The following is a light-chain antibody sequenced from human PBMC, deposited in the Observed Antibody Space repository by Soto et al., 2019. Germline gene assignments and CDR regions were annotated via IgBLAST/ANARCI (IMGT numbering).Light chain of an antibody. CDR2: GAS. Sequence: EIVLTQSPVALSVSPVERVTLSCMASQRLSSNLAWYQQRPGQAPRLLIYGASIRATDIPARFIGSGSGTEFTLTISSLQSEDFAVYYCQQYINWPRTFGQGTKVDIK. J-gene: IGKJ1*01. V-gene: IGKV3-15*01. CDR1: QRLSSN. CDR3: QQYINWPRT.